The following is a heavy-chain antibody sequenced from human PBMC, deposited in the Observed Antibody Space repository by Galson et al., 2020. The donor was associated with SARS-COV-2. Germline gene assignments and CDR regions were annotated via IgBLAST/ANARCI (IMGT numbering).Heavy chain of an antibody. CDR2: IYHSGST. V-gene: IGHV4-38-2*02. CDR1: GYSISSGYY. J-gene: IGHJ4*02. CDR3: ARVKRITIFGVVIIEGPFDY. D-gene: IGHD3-3*01. Sequence: SETLSLTCTVSGYSISSGYYWGWIRQPPGKGLEWTGSIYHSGSTYYNPSLKSRVTISVDTSKNQFSLKLSSVTAADTAVYYCARVKRITIFGVVIIEGPFDYWGQGTLVTVSS.